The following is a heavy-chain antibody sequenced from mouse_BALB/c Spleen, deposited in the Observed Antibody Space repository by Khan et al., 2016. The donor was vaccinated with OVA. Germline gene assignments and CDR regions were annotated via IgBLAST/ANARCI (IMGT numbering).Heavy chain of an antibody. CDR3: ARKRGVHYNMDY. J-gene: IGHJ4*01. CDR2: IWSGGNT. V-gene: IGHV2-2*01. CDR1: GFSLNNYG. Sequence: QVQLKQSGPGLVQPSQSLSITCTVSGFSLNNYGVHWVRQPPGKGLEWLGLIWSGGNTDYNAAFKSRLYLSKDNTKSQVFFKMNSLQAADTAIYYCARKRGVHYNMDYWGQGTSVTVSS.